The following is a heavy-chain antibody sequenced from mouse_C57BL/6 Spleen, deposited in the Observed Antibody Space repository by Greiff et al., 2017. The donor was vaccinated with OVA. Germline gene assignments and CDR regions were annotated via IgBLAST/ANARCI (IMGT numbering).Heavy chain of an antibody. J-gene: IGHJ2*01. CDR1: GYSFTGYY. CDR3: ARRYGNPYYFDY. V-gene: IGHV1-42*01. D-gene: IGHD2-1*01. Sequence: VHVKQSGPELVKPGASVKISCKASGYSFTGYYMNWVKQSPEKSLEWIGEINPSTGGTTYNQKFKAKATLTVDKSSSTAYMQLKSLTSEDSAVYYCARRYGNPYYFDYWGQGTTLTVSS. CDR2: INPSTGGT.